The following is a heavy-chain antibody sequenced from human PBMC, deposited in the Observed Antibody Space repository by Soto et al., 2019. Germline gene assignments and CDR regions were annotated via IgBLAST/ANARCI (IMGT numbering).Heavy chain of an antibody. J-gene: IGHJ5*02. V-gene: IGHV3-33*01. CDR1: GFTFSSYG. CDR2: VRYDGGDK. D-gene: IGHD3-3*01. Sequence: QVQLVASGGGVVQPGRSLRLSCAASGFTFSSYGMHWVRQAPGKRLEWVALVRYDGGDKYYAASVEGRFTISRDNSKNTLYLHMNSLRAEDTAVYYCSRRMSGNWFDPWGQGTLVTVSS. CDR3: SRRMSGNWFDP.